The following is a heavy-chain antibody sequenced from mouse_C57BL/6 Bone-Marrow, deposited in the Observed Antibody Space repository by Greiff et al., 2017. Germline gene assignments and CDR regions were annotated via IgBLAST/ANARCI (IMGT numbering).Heavy chain of an antibody. CDR1: GFTFSSYG. D-gene: IGHD2-1*01. CDR3: ARDGNPFAY. J-gene: IGHJ3*01. Sequence: EVHLVESGRDLVKPGGSLTLSCAASGFTFSSYGMSWVRQTPDKRLEWVATISSGGSYTYYPDSVKGLFTISRDNAKNTLYLQRSSLKSEDTAMYYCARDGNPFAYWGQGNLVTVSA. CDR2: ISSGGSYT. V-gene: IGHV5-6*01.